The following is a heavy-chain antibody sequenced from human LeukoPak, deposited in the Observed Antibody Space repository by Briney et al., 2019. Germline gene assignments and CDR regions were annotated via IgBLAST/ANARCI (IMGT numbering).Heavy chain of an antibody. CDR2: IYYSGST. V-gene: IGHV4-39*01. J-gene: IGHJ4*02. Sequence: SETLSLTCTVSGGSISSSTYYWGWIRQPPGKGLEWIGSIYYSGSTYYNPSLKSRVTISVDTSKNQFSLKLGSETATDTAVYYCARQREAGDYLGYFDYWGQGTLVTVSS. CDR1: GGSISSSTYY. D-gene: IGHD4-17*01. CDR3: ARQREAGDYLGYFDY.